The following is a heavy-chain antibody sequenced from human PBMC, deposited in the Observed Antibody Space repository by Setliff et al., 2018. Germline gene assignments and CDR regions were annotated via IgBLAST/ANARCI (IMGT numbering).Heavy chain of an antibody. Sequence: PGGSLRLSCAASGFTFSSYAMSWVRQAPGKGLEWVSAISGSGGSTYYADSVKGRLTISRDNSNNALYLQMNSLRAEDTAVYYCAKDSLSGWSAVDYWGQGTLVTVSS. CDR1: GFTFSSYA. CDR3: AKDSLSGWSAVDY. J-gene: IGHJ4*02. V-gene: IGHV3-23*01. CDR2: ISGSGGST. D-gene: IGHD6-19*01.